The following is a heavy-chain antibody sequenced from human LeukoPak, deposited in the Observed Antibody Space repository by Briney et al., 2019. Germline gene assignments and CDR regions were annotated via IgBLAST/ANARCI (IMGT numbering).Heavy chain of an antibody. CDR1: GFSFSTYS. J-gene: IGHJ6*02. D-gene: IGHD2-2*02. CDR3: ARDEGDIVVVPAAIPWGQYGMDV. V-gene: IGHV3-48*01. Sequence: GGSLRLSCAASGFSFSTYSMNWVRQAPGKGLEWLSYISSRSSTIYYADSVKGRFTVSRDNTRNSLYLQMNSLRAEDTAVYYCARDEGDIVVVPAAIPWGQYGMDVWGQGTTVTVSS. CDR2: ISSRSSTI.